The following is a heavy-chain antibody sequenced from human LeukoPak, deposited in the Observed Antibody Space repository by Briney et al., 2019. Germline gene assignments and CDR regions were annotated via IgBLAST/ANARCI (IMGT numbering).Heavy chain of an antibody. CDR1: GFRFSDYW. CDR2: INPDGSVG. J-gene: IGHJ4*02. Sequence: GGSLRLSCAASGFRFSDYWMSWVRQAPRKGVEWVASINPDGSVGKYVDSVEGRFTISRDNAKNSMYLQMNTVRAEDTALYYCARATYSHTTWHYWGQGTLVTVSS. V-gene: IGHV3-7*01. D-gene: IGHD1-26*01. CDR3: ARATYSHTTWHY.